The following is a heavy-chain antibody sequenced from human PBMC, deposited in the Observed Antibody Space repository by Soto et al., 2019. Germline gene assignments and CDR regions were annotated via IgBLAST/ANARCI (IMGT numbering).Heavy chain of an antibody. CDR3: ARGAQGFFPVSGIYFYFDH. CDR1: GDIFTDNL. Sequence: ASVKVSCKTSGDIFTDNLIHWGRQSPGQGLQWVGWVHPDSGGTNVAQAFQDRVTMTADTSITTAYMDLARLRPDDTAIFYCARGAQGFFPVSGIYFYFDHWGQGTPVTVSS. D-gene: IGHD3-22*01. CDR2: VHPDSGGT. V-gene: IGHV1-2*02. J-gene: IGHJ4*02.